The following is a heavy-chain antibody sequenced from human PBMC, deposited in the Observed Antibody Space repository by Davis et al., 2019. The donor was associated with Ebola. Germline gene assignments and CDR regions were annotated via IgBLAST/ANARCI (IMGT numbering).Heavy chain of an antibody. CDR2: ISGSGGRT. CDR1: GFTFSSYA. CDR3: AVPRSNKFDH. Sequence: GESLKISCAASGFTFSSYAMSWVRQAPGKGLEWVSSISGSGGRTYYADSVKGRFTISRDNSKNTLYLQMNSLRAEDTAVYYCAVPRSNKFDHWGQGALVTVSS. V-gene: IGHV3-23*01. J-gene: IGHJ4*02. D-gene: IGHD1/OR15-1a*01.